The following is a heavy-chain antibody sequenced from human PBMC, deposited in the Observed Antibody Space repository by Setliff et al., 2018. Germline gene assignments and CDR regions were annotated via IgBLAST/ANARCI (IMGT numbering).Heavy chain of an antibody. CDR1: GFTFSSYA. CDR3: ARIFLYGTSWYFDN. CDR2: VSGGGDTT. V-gene: IGHV3-23*01. Sequence: GGSLRLSCAASGFTFSSYAMSWVRQAPGKGLNWVSAVSGGGDTTFYAASVKGRFTISRDNSNNTLYLHMSSLRAEDTAVYFCARIFLYGTSWYFDNWGQGTLVTVSS. J-gene: IGHJ4*02. D-gene: IGHD3-3*01.